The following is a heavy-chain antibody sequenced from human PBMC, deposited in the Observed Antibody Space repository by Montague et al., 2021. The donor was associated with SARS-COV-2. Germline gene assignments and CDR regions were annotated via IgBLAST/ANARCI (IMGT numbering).Heavy chain of an antibody. V-gene: IGHV4-4*07. D-gene: IGHD2/OR15-2a*01. CDR3: ARGSEYYYHPFDY. Sequence: SETLSLTCTVSGASMSGYHWSWIRQPAGEALEWIASIYSNGDTTXXPSXKSRLTMSVDTSERQFSLKVTSVSAADTAIYYCARGSEYYYHPFDYWGHGNLVTVSS. CDR1: GASMSGYH. CDR2: IYSNGDT. J-gene: IGHJ4*01.